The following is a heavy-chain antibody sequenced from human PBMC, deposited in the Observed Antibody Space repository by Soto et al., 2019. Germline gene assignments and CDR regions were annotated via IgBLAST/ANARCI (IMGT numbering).Heavy chain of an antibody. CDR2: IYYSGST. J-gene: IGHJ4*02. Sequence: SETLSLTCIVSGGSISSSSYYWGWLRQPPGKGLEWIGSIYYSGSTYYNPSLKSRVTISADTSKNQFSLKLSSVTAADTAVYYCARPGYYYDSSGYPFDYWGQGTLVTVSS. CDR1: GGSISSSSYY. V-gene: IGHV4-39*01. CDR3: ARPGYYYDSSGYPFDY. D-gene: IGHD3-22*01.